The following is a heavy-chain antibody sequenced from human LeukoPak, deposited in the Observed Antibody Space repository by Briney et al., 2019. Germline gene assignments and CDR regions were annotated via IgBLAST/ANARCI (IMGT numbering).Heavy chain of an antibody. V-gene: IGHV3-23*01. CDR1: GFTFSSYA. CDR2: ISGSGGST. J-gene: IGHJ6*02. CDR3: AKDLRYYYGSGSYYYYGMDV. Sequence: GGSLRLSRAASGFTFSSYAMSWARQAPGKGLEWVSAISGSGGSTYYADSVKGRFTISRDSSKNTLYLQMNSLRAEDTAVYYCAKDLRYYYGSGSYYYYGMDVWGQGTTVTVSS. D-gene: IGHD3-10*01.